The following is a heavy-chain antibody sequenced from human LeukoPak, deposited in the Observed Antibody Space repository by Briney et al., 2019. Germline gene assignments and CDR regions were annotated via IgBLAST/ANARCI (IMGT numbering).Heavy chain of an antibody. J-gene: IGHJ4*02. Sequence: MXXVRQAPGKGLEWVSVIYSGGSTHYADSVKGRFTISRDKSKNTLYLQMNNLRAEDTAVYYCARGSAFDYWGQGTLVTVSS. CDR2: IYSGGST. CDR3: ARGSAFDY. V-gene: IGHV3-53*01.